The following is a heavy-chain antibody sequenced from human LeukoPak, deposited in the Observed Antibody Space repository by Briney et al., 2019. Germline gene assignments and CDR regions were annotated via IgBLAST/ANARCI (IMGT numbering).Heavy chain of an antibody. D-gene: IGHD2-2*01. CDR1: GFTVSSNY. CDR2: IYYSGST. V-gene: IGHV4-30-4*08. J-gene: IGHJ4*02. CDR3: AREGYHNNYDY. Sequence: LSCAASGFTVSSNYMTWIRQPPGKGLEWIGYIYYSGSTYYNPSLKSRVTISVDTSKNQFSLKLSSVTAADTAVYYCAREGYHNNYDYWGQGTLVTVSS.